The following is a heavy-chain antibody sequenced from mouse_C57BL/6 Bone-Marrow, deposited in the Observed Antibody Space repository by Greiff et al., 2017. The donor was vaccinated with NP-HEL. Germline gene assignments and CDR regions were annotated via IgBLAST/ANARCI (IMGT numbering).Heavy chain of an antibody. D-gene: IGHD1-1*01. J-gene: IGHJ2*01. V-gene: IGHV1-22*01. Sequence: VQLQQSGPELVKPGASVKMSCKASGYTFTDYNMHWVKQSHGKSLEWIGYINPNNGGTSYNQKFKGKATLTVNKSSSTAYMELRSLTSEDSAVYYCARGYYYGSSSYYFDYWGQGTTLTVSS. CDR2: INPNNGGT. CDR1: GYTFTDYN. CDR3: ARGYYYGSSSYYFDY.